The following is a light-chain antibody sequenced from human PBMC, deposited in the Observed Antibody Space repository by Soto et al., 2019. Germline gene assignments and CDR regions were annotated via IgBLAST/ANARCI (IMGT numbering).Light chain of an antibody. Sequence: EIVLTQSPATLSLSPGEGVTLSCRASQSVSSHLAWYQQKPGQAPRLVIYDASRRATGIPASFSGSGSGTDFTLIISSLEPEDSAIYYCHQHSDWPLTFGRGTKVEIK. CDR2: DAS. CDR1: QSVSSH. CDR3: HQHSDWPLT. V-gene: IGKV3-11*01. J-gene: IGKJ4*01.